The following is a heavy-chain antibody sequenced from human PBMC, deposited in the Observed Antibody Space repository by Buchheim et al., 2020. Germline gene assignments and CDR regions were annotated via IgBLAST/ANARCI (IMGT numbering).Heavy chain of an antibody. J-gene: IGHJ4*02. CDR1: GFTFSRYW. CDR2: IKQDGSEK. CDR3: ARDDSYDFGSGSHGGPDYDY. D-gene: IGHD3-3*01. Sequence: EVQLVESGGGLVQPGGSLRLSCAASGFTFSRYWMSWVRQAPGKGLEWVANIKQDGSEKHYVDFVKGRFTISRDKAKNQLYLQMNSLRVEDTAVYYCARDDSYDFGSGSHGGPDYDYWGQGTL. V-gene: IGHV3-7*01.